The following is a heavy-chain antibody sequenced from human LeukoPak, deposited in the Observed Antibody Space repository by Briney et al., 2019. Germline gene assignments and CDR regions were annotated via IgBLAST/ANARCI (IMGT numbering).Heavy chain of an antibody. CDR3: ARAFGPHERDY. V-gene: IGHV1-46*01. J-gene: IGHJ4*02. CDR2: INPSGGST. Sequence: ASVKVSCKASGYTFTNYYMYWVRQAPGQGLEWMGRINPSGGSTRYAQKFQGRVTMTRDTSTSTVYMELSSLRSEDTAVYCGARAFGPHERDYWGEGTLVTVSS. CDR1: GYTFTNYY. D-gene: IGHD1-1*01.